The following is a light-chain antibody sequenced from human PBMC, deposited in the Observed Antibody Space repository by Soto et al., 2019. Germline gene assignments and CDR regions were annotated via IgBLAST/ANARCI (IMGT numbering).Light chain of an antibody. J-gene: IGKJ2*01. CDR1: QSISTY. Sequence: IPMTQSPSSLSASVGDRVTITCRASQSISTYLNWYQQKPGKAPKLLIYAASSLQSGVPSRFSGSGSGTDFTLTITSLQPEDFATYYCQQSYSAPWTFGQGTKLEIK. CDR3: QQSYSAPWT. CDR2: AAS. V-gene: IGKV1-39*01.